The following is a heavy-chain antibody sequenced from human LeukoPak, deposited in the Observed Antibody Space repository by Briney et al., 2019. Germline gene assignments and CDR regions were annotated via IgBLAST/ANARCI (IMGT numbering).Heavy chain of an antibody. J-gene: IGHJ4*02. D-gene: IGHD3-10*01. V-gene: IGHV4-59*08. CDR1: GGSISNYY. Sequence: SETLSLTCTVSGGSISNYYWSWIRQPPGKGLEWIGYIYYSGSTNYNPSLKSRVTISVDTSKNQFSLILSSVTAADTAVYYCARYRFDSRSYCFDYWGQGTLVTVSS. CDR3: ARYRFDSRSYCFDY. CDR2: IYYSGST.